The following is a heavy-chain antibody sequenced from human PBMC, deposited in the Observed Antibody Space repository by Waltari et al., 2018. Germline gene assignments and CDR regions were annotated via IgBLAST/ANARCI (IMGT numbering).Heavy chain of an antibody. V-gene: IGHV3-7*01. CDR2: IKQDGSEK. CDR3: ARGPLPPRGAFDI. Sequence: EVQLVESGGGLVQPGGSLRLSCAASGFTFSSYWMSWVRQAPGKGLEWLANIKQDGSEKYYVDSVKGRFTISRDNAKNSLYLQMNSLRAEDTAVYYCARGPLPPRGAFDIWGQGTMVTVSS. CDR1: GFTFSSYW. J-gene: IGHJ3*02.